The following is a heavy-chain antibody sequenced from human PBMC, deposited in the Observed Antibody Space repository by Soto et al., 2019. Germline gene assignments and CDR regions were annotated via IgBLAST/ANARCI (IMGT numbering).Heavy chain of an antibody. Sequence: GASVKVSCKASGYTFSTYGMHWVRQAPGQSLEWMGWLNGGTGQTRYSQRFQDRVIITRDTSASTGYMELNNLSPDDTAVYYCGRGRSGQIVVFYWGQGTPVTVSS. CDR3: GRGRSGQIVVFY. CDR1: GYTFSTYG. J-gene: IGHJ4*02. CDR2: LNGGTGQT. V-gene: IGHV1-3*01. D-gene: IGHD1-26*01.